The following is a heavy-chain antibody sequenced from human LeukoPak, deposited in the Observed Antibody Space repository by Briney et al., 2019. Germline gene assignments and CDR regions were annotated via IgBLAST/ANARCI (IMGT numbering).Heavy chain of an antibody. V-gene: IGHV1-18*01. D-gene: IGHD3-10*01. J-gene: IGHJ4*02. Sequence: ASVKVSCKASGYTFTSYGISWVRQAPGQGLEWMGWISAYNGNTNYAQKLQGRVTMTTDTSTSTAYMDLSSLRSDDTSVYYCARWFVGATRVTDYWGQGTLVTVSS. CDR3: ARWFVGATRVTDY. CDR1: GYTFTSYG. CDR2: ISAYNGNT.